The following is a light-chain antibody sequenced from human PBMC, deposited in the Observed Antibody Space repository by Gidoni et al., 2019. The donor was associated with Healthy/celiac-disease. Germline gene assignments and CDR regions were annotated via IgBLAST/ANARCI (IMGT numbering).Light chain of an antibody. CDR1: QSVSSN. Sequence: EIVMTQSPATLSVSPGERATLSCRASQSVSSNLAWYQQNPGQAPRLLIYGASTRATGIPARFSGSGSGTEFTLTISSLQSEDFAVYYCQQYNTRPGTFGPGTKVDIK. V-gene: IGKV3-15*01. J-gene: IGKJ3*01. CDR2: GAS. CDR3: QQYNTRPGT.